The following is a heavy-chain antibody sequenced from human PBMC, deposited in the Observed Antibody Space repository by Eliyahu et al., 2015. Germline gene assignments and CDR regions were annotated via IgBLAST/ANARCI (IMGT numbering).Heavy chain of an antibody. CDR1: GGSFSGYY. CDR3: ASVEQLGY. Sequence: QVQLQQWGAGLLKPSETLSLTCAVYGGSFSGYYWSWIRQPPGKGLEWIGEINHSGSTNYNPSLKSRVTISVDTSKNQFSLKLSSVTAADTAVYYCASVEQLGYWGQGTLVTVSS. CDR2: INHSGST. J-gene: IGHJ4*02. V-gene: IGHV4-34*01. D-gene: IGHD6-6*01.